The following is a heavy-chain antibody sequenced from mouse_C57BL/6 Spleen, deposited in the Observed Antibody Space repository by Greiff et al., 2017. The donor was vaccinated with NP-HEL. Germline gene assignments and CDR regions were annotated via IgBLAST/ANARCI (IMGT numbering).Heavy chain of an antibody. Sequence: QVQLKQSGPGLVQPSQSLSITCTVSGFSLTSYGVHWVRQSPGKGLEWLGVIWSGGSTDYNAAFISRLSISKDNSKSKVFFKMNSLQADDTAIYYCARNLHSNYVAYWGQGTLVTVSA. J-gene: IGHJ3*01. V-gene: IGHV2-2*01. CDR1: GFSLTSYG. D-gene: IGHD2-5*01. CDR3: ARNLHSNYVAY. CDR2: IWSGGST.